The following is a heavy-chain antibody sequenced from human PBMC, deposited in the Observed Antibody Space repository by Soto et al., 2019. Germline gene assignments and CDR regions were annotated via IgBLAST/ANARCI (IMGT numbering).Heavy chain of an antibody. D-gene: IGHD6-6*01. J-gene: IGHJ4*02. CDR3: AGAYGAAREAPY. CDR2: ISSSSSYI. Sequence: EVQLVESGGGLVKPGGSLRLSCVASGFTFSSYSMNWVRQAPGKGLEWVSSISSSSSYIYYADSVKGRFTISRDNAKNSLYLQMNSLRAEDTAVYYCAGAYGAAREAPYWGQGTLVTVSS. CDR1: GFTFSSYS. V-gene: IGHV3-21*01.